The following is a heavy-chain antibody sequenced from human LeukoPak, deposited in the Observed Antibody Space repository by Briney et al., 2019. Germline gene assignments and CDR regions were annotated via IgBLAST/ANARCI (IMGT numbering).Heavy chain of an antibody. Sequence: GGSLRLSCAASGFTFSSYAMSWVRQAPGKGLEWVSAISGSGGSTYYADSVKGRFTISRDNSKNTLYLQMNSLRAEDTAVYYCAVWDSSGYYYGFDYWGQGTLVTVSS. J-gene: IGHJ4*02. D-gene: IGHD3-22*01. CDR1: GFTFSSYA. CDR3: AVWDSSGYYYGFDY. CDR2: ISGSGGST. V-gene: IGHV3-23*01.